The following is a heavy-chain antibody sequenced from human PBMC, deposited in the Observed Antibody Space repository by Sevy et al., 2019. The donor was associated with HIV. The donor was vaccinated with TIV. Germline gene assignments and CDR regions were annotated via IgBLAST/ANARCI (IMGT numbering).Heavy chain of an antibody. D-gene: IGHD2-2*01. V-gene: IGHV3-30*01. CDR3: ARDRSTTWINYFFDF. Sequence: GGSLRLSCAASGFTFSNYAIHWVRQAPGKGLEWVGVVSYDGSKKYYAYSVKGRFTISRDNSKNTLYLQMNSLRVEDTAVYYCARDRSTTWINYFFDFWGQGTLVTVSS. CDR1: GFTFSNYA. J-gene: IGHJ4*02. CDR2: VSYDGSKK.